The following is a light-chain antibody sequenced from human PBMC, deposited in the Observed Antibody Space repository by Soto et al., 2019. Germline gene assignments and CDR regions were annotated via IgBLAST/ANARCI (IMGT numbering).Light chain of an antibody. CDR1: SSDVGSYNR. Sequence: QSALTHPPSVSGSPRPSVTISCTGTSSDVGSYNRVSWYQQPPGTAPKLMIYEVSNRPSGVPDRFSGSKSGNTASLTISGLQAEDEADYYCSSYTSSSTLVFGGGTKLTVL. V-gene: IGLV2-18*02. J-gene: IGLJ2*01. CDR3: SSYTSSSTLV. CDR2: EVS.